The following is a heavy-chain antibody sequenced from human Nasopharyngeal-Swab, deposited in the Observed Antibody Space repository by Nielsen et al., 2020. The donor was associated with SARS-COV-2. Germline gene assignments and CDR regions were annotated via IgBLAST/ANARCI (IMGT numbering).Heavy chain of an antibody. D-gene: IGHD6-13*01. CDR2: INTNTGNP. CDR1: GYIFTSYA. Sequence: ASVKVSCKASGYIFTSYAMNWVRQAPGQGLEWMGWINTNTGNPTYAQGFTGRFVFSLDTSVSTAYLQISSLKAEDTAVYYCARDTRSSWYYYYGMDVWGQGTTVTVSS. V-gene: IGHV7-4-1*02. J-gene: IGHJ6*02. CDR3: ARDTRSSWYYYYGMDV.